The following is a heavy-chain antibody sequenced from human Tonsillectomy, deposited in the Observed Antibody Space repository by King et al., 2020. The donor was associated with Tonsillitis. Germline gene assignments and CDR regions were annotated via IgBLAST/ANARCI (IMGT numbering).Heavy chain of an antibody. Sequence: VQLPQWGAGLLKPSETLSLPCAVYGGSFSGYYWGWIRQPPGKGLEWIGEINHSGITNYNPSLKSRVTISVDTSKNQFSLKLSSVTAADTAVYFCARRSYDSSGYPTNFDYWGQGTLVTVSS. D-gene: IGHD3-22*01. CDR2: INHSGIT. CDR3: ARRSYDSSGYPTNFDY. V-gene: IGHV4-34*01. CDR1: GGSFSGYY. J-gene: IGHJ4*02.